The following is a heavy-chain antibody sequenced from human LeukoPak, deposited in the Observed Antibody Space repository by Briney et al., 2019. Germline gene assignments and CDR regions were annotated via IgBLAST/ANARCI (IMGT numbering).Heavy chain of an antibody. D-gene: IGHD3-9*01. CDR2: ISSSSSYI. Sequence: PSETLSLTCAVYGGSFSGYYWSWIRQPPGKGLEWVSSISSSSSYIYYADSVKGRFTISRDNAKNSLYLQMNSLRAEDTAVYYCARDSVAGYDILTGGAFDTWGQGTMVTVSS. J-gene: IGHJ3*02. CDR3: ARDSVAGYDILTGGAFDT. CDR1: GGSFSGYY. V-gene: IGHV3-21*01.